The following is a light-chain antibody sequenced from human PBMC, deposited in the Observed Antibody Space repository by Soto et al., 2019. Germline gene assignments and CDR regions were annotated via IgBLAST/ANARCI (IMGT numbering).Light chain of an antibody. V-gene: IGLV2-14*01. CDR2: EVS. Sequence: QSALTQPASVSGSPGQSITISCTRTSSDVGAYTYVSWYQQHPGKAPKLMIFEVSDRPSGVSNRFSGSKSGNTASLTISGLQAEDEADYYCSSYTTSNTLVFGGGTKLTVL. CDR1: SSDVGAYTY. J-gene: IGLJ2*01. CDR3: SSYTTSNTLV.